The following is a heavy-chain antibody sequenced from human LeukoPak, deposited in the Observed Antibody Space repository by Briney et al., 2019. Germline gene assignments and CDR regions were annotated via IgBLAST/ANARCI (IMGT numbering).Heavy chain of an antibody. CDR2: ISWNSGSI. Sequence: GGSLRLSCAASGFTFDDYAMHWVRQAPGKGLEWVSGISWNSGSIGYADSVKGRFTISRDNAKNTLYLQMNSLRAEDTAVYYCTRLMITFGGVIVPYFDYWGQGTLVTVSS. CDR3: TRLMITFGGVIVPYFDY. V-gene: IGHV3-9*01. D-gene: IGHD3-16*02. CDR1: GFTFDDYA. J-gene: IGHJ4*02.